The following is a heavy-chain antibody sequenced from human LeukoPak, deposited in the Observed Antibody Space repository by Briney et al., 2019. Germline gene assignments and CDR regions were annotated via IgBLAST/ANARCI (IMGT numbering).Heavy chain of an antibody. CDR2: ISGSGGST. Sequence: GGSLRLSCVASGFTFNNYAMHWVRQAPGKGLEWVSVISGSGGSTYYADSVKGRFTISRDNSKNTLYLQMNSLRAEDTAVYYCAKDRIPHCSSTSCYKFDYWGQGTLVTVSS. J-gene: IGHJ4*02. D-gene: IGHD2-2*02. V-gene: IGHV3-23*01. CDR1: GFTFNNYA. CDR3: AKDRIPHCSSTSCYKFDY.